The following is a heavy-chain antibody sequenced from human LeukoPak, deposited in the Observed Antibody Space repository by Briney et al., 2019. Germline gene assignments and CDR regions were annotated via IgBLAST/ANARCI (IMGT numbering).Heavy chain of an antibody. V-gene: IGHV3-15*01. J-gene: IGHJ4*02. CDR1: GFIFSNAW. Sequence: GGSLRLSCAASGFIFSNAWMNWGRQAPGKGLEWVGRIKSKTEGGTTDYAAPVKGRFTISRDDSQNTVDLQISSLTAEDTAMYFCTTTYIVASTRKFGDYWGQGTLVVVSS. D-gene: IGHD5-12*01. CDR3: TTTYIVASTRKFGDY. CDR2: IKSKTEGGTT.